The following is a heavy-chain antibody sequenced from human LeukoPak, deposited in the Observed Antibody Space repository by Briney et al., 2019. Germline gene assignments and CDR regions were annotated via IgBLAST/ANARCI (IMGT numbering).Heavy chain of an antibody. Sequence: GGSLRLSCAASGFTFNSYAMHWVRQAPGKGLEWVAVISYDGSNKYYADSVKGRFTISRDNSKNTLYLQMNSLRAEDTAVYYCARESHSKNAFDYWGQGTLVTVSS. CDR2: ISYDGSNK. CDR3: ARESHSKNAFDY. J-gene: IGHJ4*02. CDR1: GFTFNSYA. V-gene: IGHV3-30-3*01. D-gene: IGHD4-11*01.